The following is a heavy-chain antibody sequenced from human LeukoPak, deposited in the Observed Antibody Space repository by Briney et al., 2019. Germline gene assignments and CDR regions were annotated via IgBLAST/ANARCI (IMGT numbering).Heavy chain of an antibody. J-gene: IGHJ5*02. D-gene: IGHD1-20*01. Sequence: SGPTLVKPTQTLTLTCTFSGFSLTTSGVGVGWIRQPPGKALEWIAYIHYSGSTNYNPSLKSRVTISIDTSKNQFSLKLNSVTAADTAVYYCAKHSNWNAGVDWFDPWGQGTLVTVSS. CDR3: AKHSNWNAGVDWFDP. V-gene: IGHV4-61*05. CDR2: IHYSGST. CDR1: GFSLTTSGVG.